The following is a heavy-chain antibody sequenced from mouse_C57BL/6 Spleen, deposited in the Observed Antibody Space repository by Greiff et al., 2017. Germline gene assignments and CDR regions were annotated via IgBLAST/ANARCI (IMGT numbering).Heavy chain of an antibody. CDR3: ARNWDEGAMDY. Sequence: VKLQESGAELVKPGASVKISCKASGYAFSSYWMNWVKQRPGKGLEWIGQIYTGDGDTNYNGKFKGKATLTADKSSSTAYMQLSSLTSEDSAVYFCARNWDEGAMDYWGQGTSVTVSS. J-gene: IGHJ4*01. CDR2: IYTGDGDT. V-gene: IGHV1-80*01. CDR1: GYAFSSYW. D-gene: IGHD4-1*01.